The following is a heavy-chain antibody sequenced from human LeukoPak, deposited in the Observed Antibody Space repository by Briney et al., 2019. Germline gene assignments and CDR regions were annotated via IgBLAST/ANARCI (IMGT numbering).Heavy chain of an antibody. CDR3: ARATWGFIVGATSQFDY. CDR1: GGSISSGGYS. Sequence: PSETLSLTCAVSGGSISSGGYSWSWIRQPPGKGLERIGYIYHSGSTNYNPSLKSRVTISVDTSKNQFSLKLSSVTAADTAVYYCARATWGFIVGATSQFDYWGQGTLVTVSS. D-gene: IGHD1-26*01. J-gene: IGHJ4*02. CDR2: IYHSGST. V-gene: IGHV4-30-2*01.